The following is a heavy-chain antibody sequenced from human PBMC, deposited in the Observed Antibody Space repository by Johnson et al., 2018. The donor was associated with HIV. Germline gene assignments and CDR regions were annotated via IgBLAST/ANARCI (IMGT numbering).Heavy chain of an antibody. CDR3: AKENVGANDAFDI. J-gene: IGHJ3*02. V-gene: IGHV3-11*01. D-gene: IGHD1-26*01. CDR1: GFSFSDYY. Sequence: QVQLVESGGGVVQPGGSLRLSCAASGFSFSDYYMSWIRQAPGKGLEWVSYISSSGSTIYYADSVKGRFTISRDNSKNTLYLQMNSLRAEDTAVYYCAKENVGANDAFDIWGQGTMVTVSS. CDR2: ISSSGSTI.